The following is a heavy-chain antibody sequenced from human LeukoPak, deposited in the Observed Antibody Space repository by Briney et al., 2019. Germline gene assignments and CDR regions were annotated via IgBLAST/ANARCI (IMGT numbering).Heavy chain of an antibody. Sequence: GGSLRLSCAASGFIFSSYSMNWVRQAPGKGLEWVSRINPDGSTTTYADSVKGRFTISRDNAKNTVYLQMNSLRAEDTALYHCVRVLSGSWDWFDPWGQGTLVTVSS. CDR2: INPDGSTT. CDR1: GFIFSSYS. J-gene: IGHJ5*02. D-gene: IGHD3-22*01. CDR3: VRVLSGSWDWFDP. V-gene: IGHV3-74*01.